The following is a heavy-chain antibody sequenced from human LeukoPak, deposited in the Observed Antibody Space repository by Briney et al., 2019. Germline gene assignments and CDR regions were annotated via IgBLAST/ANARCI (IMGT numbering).Heavy chain of an antibody. J-gene: IGHJ4*02. V-gene: IGHV1-2*02. D-gene: IGHD1-26*01. CDR1: GYTFTDFY. CDR3: ARESRYSGSYYVFDY. CDR2: INPGSGGT. Sequence: ASVKVSCKASGYTFTDFYINWLRQAPGQGPEWMAWINPGSGGTNYAQKFQGRVTMTRDTSISTAYMELSRLRSDDTAVYYCARESRYSGSYYVFDYWGQGTLVTVSS.